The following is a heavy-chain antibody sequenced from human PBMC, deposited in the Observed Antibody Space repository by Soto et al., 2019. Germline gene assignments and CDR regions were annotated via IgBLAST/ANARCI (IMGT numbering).Heavy chain of an antibody. CDR1: GFTFNSYS. CDR3: ARDIFLGGGGWYPHFDY. Sequence: QVQLVESGGGVVQPGRSLRLSCAASGFTFNSYSMHWVRQAPGKGLEWVAVVSHEGNTKYYAVSVKGRVTISRDNSKNTLYLQMDSLRAEDTAVYYCARDIFLGGGGWYPHFDYWGQGTLVTVSS. D-gene: IGHD6-19*01. CDR2: VSHEGNTK. V-gene: IGHV3-30-3*01. J-gene: IGHJ4*02.